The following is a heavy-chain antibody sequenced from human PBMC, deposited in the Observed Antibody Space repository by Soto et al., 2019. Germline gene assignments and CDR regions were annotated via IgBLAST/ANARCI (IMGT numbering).Heavy chain of an antibody. CDR3: ARDSIYCSGGSCHAEYFQH. CDR2: IYSGGST. D-gene: IGHD2-15*01. V-gene: IGHV3-66*01. Sequence: ESGGGLVQPGGSLRLSCAASGFTVSSNYMSWVRQAPGKGLEWVSVIYSGGSTYYADSVKGRFTISRDNSKNTLYLQMNSLRAEDTAVYYCARDSIYCSGGSCHAEYFQHWGQGTLVTVSS. J-gene: IGHJ1*01. CDR1: GFTVSSNY.